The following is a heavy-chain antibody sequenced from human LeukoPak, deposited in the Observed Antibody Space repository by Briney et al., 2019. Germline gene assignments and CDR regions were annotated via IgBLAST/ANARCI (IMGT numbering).Heavy chain of an antibody. Sequence: SETLSLTCTVSGGSISSSSYYWGWIRQPPGKGLEWIGSIYYSGSTYYNPSLKSRVTISVDTSKNQFSLKLSSVTAADTAVYYCARQGKGWVTPDYFDYWGQGTLVTVSS. V-gene: IGHV4-39*01. D-gene: IGHD4-23*01. CDR3: ARQGKGWVTPDYFDY. CDR2: IYYSGST. CDR1: GGSISSSSYY. J-gene: IGHJ4*02.